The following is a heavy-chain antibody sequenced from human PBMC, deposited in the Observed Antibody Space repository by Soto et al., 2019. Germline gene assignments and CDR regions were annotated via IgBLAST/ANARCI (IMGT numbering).Heavy chain of an antibody. J-gene: IGHJ4*02. V-gene: IGHV1-46*03. CDR2: INPNGGRT. D-gene: IGHD6-6*01. CDR1: GYIFTNFY. Sequence: QVQLVQPGAEVKKPGASVKFSCKASGYIFTNFYIQWVRQAPGQGLEWIGIINPNGGRTNYAQNFQCRVTMTRDPSTSTVYMDLSSLRSEDTAVDYCTRGLASGDYWGQGTLITVSS. CDR3: TRGLASGDY.